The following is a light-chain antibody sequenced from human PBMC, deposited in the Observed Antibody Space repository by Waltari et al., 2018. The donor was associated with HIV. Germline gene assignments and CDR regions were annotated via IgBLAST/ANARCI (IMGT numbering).Light chain of an antibody. CDR3: SSYTTSNTVM. J-gene: IGLJ3*02. V-gene: IGLV2-14*01. CDR1: STDVGGYNYVSWYNY. CDR2: EVM. Sequence: QSALTQPASVSGSPGQSITISCTGSSTDVGGYNYVSWYNYVSWYQHHPGKAPKLIIYEVMSRPYGSSKRVSGSKSGNTASLTISGLQAEDEADYYCSSYTTSNTVMFGGGTTLTVL.